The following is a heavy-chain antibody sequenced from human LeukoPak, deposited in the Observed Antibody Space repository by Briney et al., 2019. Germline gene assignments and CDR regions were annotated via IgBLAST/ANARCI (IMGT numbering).Heavy chain of an antibody. J-gene: IGHJ4*02. CDR1: GGSIRSYY. CDR3: ARCPADYYDSSGYYPNYFDY. CDR2: IYYSGTT. V-gene: IGHV4-59*01. Sequence: SETLSLTCTVSGGSIRSYYWSWIRQLPGKGLEWIGYIYYSGTTNYNPSLKSRVRISVDTSKNQFSLKLSSVTAADTAVYYCARCPADYYDSSGYYPNYFDYWGQGTLVTVSS. D-gene: IGHD3-22*01.